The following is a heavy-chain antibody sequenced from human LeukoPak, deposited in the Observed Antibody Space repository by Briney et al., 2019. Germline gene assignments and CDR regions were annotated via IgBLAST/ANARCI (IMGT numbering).Heavy chain of an antibody. CDR3: AREKAIAAATYFDY. D-gene: IGHD6-13*01. CDR1: GFTFSSYA. CDR2: ISYDGSNK. Sequence: GGSLRLSCAASGFTFSSYAMYWVRQAPGKGLEWVAVISYDGSNKYYADSVKGRFTISRDNSKNTLYLQMNSLRAEDTAVYYCAREKAIAAATYFDYWGQGTLVTVSS. J-gene: IGHJ4*02. V-gene: IGHV3-30-3*01.